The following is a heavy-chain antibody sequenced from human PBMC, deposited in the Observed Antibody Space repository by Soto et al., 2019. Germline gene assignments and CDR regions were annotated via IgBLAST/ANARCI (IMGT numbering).Heavy chain of an antibody. Sequence: QVQLVQSGPEVRKPGSAVRVSCKASGGTFNMYAMNWVRQAPGQGLEWLAGIIPIFDTPRYAQKFQGRVPRTVDQSTNTAFMELSSLRSEATAIYYCARSIGSGGVMGGFDYWGQGTLVTVAS. CDR3: ARSIGSGGVMGGFDY. CDR1: GGTFNMYA. CDR2: IIPIFDTP. V-gene: IGHV1-69*01. J-gene: IGHJ4*02. D-gene: IGHD3-16*01.